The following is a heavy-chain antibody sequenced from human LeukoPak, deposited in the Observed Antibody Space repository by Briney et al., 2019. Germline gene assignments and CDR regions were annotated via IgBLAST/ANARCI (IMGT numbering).Heavy chain of an antibody. Sequence: SETLSLTCTVSGGSISSSTYYWGWIRQSPGKGLEWIGNIYYSGNTYYNPSLKSRVTISVDTSKNQFSLKLSSVTAADTAVYYCVLDYGYYAFDYWGQGTLVTVSS. CDR2: IYYSGNT. D-gene: IGHD4-17*01. V-gene: IGHV4-39*01. J-gene: IGHJ4*02. CDR3: VLDYGYYAFDY. CDR1: GGSISSSTYY.